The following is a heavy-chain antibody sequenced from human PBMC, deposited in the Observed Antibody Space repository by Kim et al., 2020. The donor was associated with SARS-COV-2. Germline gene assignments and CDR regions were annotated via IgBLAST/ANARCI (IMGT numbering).Heavy chain of an antibody. J-gene: IGHJ4*02. CDR1: GGSFSGYY. CDR3: ARGDYGSGSYPFAY. D-gene: IGHD3-10*01. V-gene: IGHV4-34*01. Sequence: SETLSLTCAVYGGSFSGYYWSWIRQPPGKGLEWIGEINHSGSTNYNPSLKSRVTISVDTSKNQFSLKLSSVTAADTAVYYCARGDYGSGSYPFAYWGQGT. CDR2: INHSGST.